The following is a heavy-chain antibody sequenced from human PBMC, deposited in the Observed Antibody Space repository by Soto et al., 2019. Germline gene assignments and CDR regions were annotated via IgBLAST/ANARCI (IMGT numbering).Heavy chain of an antibody. J-gene: IGHJ4*02. CDR2: ISGSGGTT. Sequence: GGSLRLSCAASGFTFSSYAMSWVRQAPGKGLEWVSAISGSGGTTSFADSVKGRFTISRDNSKNALSLPLNKLRAEDPAVHYCATDSRFSRGETDTNTLGYWGQGTLVTVSA. V-gene: IGHV3-23*01. CDR1: GFTFSSYA. D-gene: IGHD5-18*01. CDR3: ATDSRFSRGETDTNTLGY.